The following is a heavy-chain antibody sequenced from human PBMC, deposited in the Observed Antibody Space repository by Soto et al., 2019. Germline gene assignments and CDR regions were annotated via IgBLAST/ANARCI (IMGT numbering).Heavy chain of an antibody. CDR2: IYYSGST. CDR3: ARVVTYCYESSGLVFDI. CDR1: GGSISSGGYS. V-gene: IGHV4-31*03. D-gene: IGHD3-22*01. Sequence: SETLSLTCTVSGGSISSGGYSWSWIRQHPGKGLEWIGYIYYSGSTYYNPSLKSRVTISVDTSKNQFSLKLSSVTAADTAVYYCARVVTYCYESSGLVFDIWGQGTMVTVSS. J-gene: IGHJ3*02.